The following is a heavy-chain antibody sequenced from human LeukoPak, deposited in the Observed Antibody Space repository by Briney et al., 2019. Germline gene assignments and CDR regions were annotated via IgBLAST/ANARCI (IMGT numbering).Heavy chain of an antibody. J-gene: IGHJ4*02. Sequence: GGSLRLSCAAPGFTFSSYVMHWVRQAPGKGLEWVAVISYDGSNKYYADSVKGRFTISRDNSKNTLYLQMNSLRAEDTAVYYCAREGRGYSLDYWGQGTLVTVSS. CDR2: ISYDGSNK. V-gene: IGHV3-30-3*01. CDR1: GFTFSSYV. CDR3: AREGRGYSLDY. D-gene: IGHD5-18*01.